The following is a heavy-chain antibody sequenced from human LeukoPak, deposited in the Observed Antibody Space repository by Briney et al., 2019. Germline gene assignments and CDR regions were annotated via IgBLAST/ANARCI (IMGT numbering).Heavy chain of an antibody. V-gene: IGHV3-23*01. CDR1: GFTFSSYA. Sequence: GGSLRLSCAASGFTFSSYAMSWVRQAPGKGLEWVSAISGSGGSTYYADSVKGRFTISRDNSKNTLYLQMNSLRAEDTAVYYCARGSWFGELLNSFDYWGQGTLVTVSS. CDR2: ISGSGGST. D-gene: IGHD3-10*01. J-gene: IGHJ4*02. CDR3: ARGSWFGELLNSFDY.